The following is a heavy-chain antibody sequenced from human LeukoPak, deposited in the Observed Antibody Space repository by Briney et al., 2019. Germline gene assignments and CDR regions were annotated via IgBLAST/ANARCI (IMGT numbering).Heavy chain of an antibody. CDR1: GFTFSSYA. V-gene: IGHV3-23*01. D-gene: IGHD6-19*01. J-gene: IGHJ4*02. Sequence: GGSLRLSCAASGFTFSSYAMSWVRQAPGKGLEWVSAISGSGGSTYYADSVKGRFTISRDNSKNTLYLQMNSLRAEDTAVYYCAKDGLAVAAIRYYFDYWGQGTLVTVSS. CDR3: AKDGLAVAAIRYYFDY. CDR2: ISGSGGST.